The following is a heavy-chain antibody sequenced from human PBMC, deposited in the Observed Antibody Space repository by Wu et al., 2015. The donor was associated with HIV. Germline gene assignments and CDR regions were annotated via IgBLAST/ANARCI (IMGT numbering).Heavy chain of an antibody. Sequence: QVQLVQSGAEVKKPGSSVKVSCKASGGTFSSYAISWVRQAPGQGLEWMGGIIPIFGTANYAQKFQGRVTITTDESTSTAYMELSSLRSEDTAVYYCARRNPRSDYYGSGSYYPLDAFDIWGQGTMVTVSS. CDR3: ARRNPRSDYYGSGSYYPLDAFDI. V-gene: IGHV1-69*05. CDR1: GGTFSSYA. J-gene: IGHJ3*02. D-gene: IGHD3-10*01. CDR2: IIPIFGTA.